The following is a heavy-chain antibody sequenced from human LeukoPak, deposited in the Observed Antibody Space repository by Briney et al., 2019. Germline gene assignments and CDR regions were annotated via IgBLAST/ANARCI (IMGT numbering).Heavy chain of an antibody. J-gene: IGHJ4*02. D-gene: IGHD2-21*02. V-gene: IGHV1-69*05. CDR3: AREGYCGGDCYQFDY. CDR2: IIPIFGTA. Sequence: SVKVSCKASGGTFSSYAISWVRQAPGQGLEWMGGIIPIFGTANYAQKFQGRVTITTDESTSTAYMELSSLRSEDMAVYYCAREGYCGGDCYQFDYWGQGTLVTVSS. CDR1: GGTFSSYA.